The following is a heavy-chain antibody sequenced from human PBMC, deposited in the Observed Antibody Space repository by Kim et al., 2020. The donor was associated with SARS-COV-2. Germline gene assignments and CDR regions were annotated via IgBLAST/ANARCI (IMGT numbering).Heavy chain of an antibody. J-gene: IGHJ4*02. Sequence: ASVKVSCKASGYIFTSYAMNWVRQAPGQGLEWMGWINTNTGNPTYAQGFTGRFVFSLDTSVSTAYLQISSLKAEDTAVYYCARIANRITMVRGPGLGYWGQGTLVTVSS. CDR1: GYIFTSYA. CDR2: INTNTGNP. V-gene: IGHV7-4-1*02. D-gene: IGHD3-10*01. CDR3: ARIANRITMVRGPGLGY.